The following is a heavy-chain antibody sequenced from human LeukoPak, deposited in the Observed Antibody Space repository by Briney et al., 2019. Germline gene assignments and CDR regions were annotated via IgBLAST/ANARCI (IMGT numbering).Heavy chain of an antibody. V-gene: IGHV1-24*01. CDR3: ARDAGRGSYYGNSYY. CDR1: GYTLTELS. D-gene: IGHD1-26*01. Sequence: GASVKVSCKVSGYTLTELSMHWVRQAPGKGLEWMGGFDPEDGETIYAQKFQGRVTMTEDTSTDTAYMELSSLRSEDTAVYYCARDAGRGSYYGNSYYWGQGTLVTVSS. CDR2: FDPEDGET. J-gene: IGHJ4*02.